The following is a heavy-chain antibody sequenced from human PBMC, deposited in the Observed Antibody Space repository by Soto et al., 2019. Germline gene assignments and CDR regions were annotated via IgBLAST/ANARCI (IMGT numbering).Heavy chain of an antibody. Sequence: GGSLRLSCAASGFTFSSYAMHWVRQAPGKGLEWVAVISYDGSNKYYADSVKGRFTISRDNSKNTLYLQMNSLRAEDTAVYYCARDYYDSSGYIDYWGQGTLVTVSS. CDR1: GFTFSSYA. D-gene: IGHD3-22*01. V-gene: IGHV3-30-3*01. CDR2: ISYDGSNK. J-gene: IGHJ4*02. CDR3: ARDYYDSSGYIDY.